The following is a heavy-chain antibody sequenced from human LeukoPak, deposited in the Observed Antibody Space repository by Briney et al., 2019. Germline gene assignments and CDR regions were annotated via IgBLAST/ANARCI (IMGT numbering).Heavy chain of an antibody. Sequence: SETLSLTCTVSGGSINNYYWSWIRQPAGKGLEWIGRIYTRGSTNYNPSLKSRVTMSVDTSKNQFSLKLSSVTAADTAVYYCARGRYCSADICSGGDAFDIWGQGTLVSVSS. D-gene: IGHD2-15*01. CDR3: ARGRYCSADICSGGDAFDI. V-gene: IGHV4-4*07. J-gene: IGHJ3*02. CDR2: IYTRGST. CDR1: GGSINNYY.